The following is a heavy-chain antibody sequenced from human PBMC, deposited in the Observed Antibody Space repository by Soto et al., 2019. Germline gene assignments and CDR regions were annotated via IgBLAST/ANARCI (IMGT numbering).Heavy chain of an antibody. J-gene: IGHJ4*02. Sequence: QVQLQESGPGLVKPSGTLSLTCAVSGGSISSSNWWSWVRQPPGKGLEWIGEIYHSGSTNYHPSLKSRVTLSVDKSKNQFSLKLSSVTAADTAVYYCARDRKVGATYKHFDYWGQGTLVTVSS. CDR3: ARDRKVGATYKHFDY. V-gene: IGHV4-4*02. D-gene: IGHD1-26*01. CDR1: GGSISSSNW. CDR2: IYHSGST.